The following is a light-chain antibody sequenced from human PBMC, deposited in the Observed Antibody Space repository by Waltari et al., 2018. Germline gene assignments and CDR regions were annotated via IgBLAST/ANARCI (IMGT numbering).Light chain of an antibody. Sequence: QSALTQPASVSGSPGQSITVSCTGANSDVGGYNYVSWYQHHPGKAPKRMVYDVSQRPSGGSNRVSGSKAGNTASLTISGLQAEDEADYYCSSYTSRSSLVFGGGTKVTVL. CDR2: DVS. CDR1: NSDVGGYNY. CDR3: SSYTSRSSLV. V-gene: IGLV2-14*03. J-gene: IGLJ2*01.